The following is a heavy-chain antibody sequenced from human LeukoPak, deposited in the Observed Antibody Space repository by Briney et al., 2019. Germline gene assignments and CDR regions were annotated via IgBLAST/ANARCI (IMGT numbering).Heavy chain of an antibody. V-gene: IGHV5-51*01. CDR2: IDPGDSDT. CDR1: GYSFTSYW. D-gene: IGHD3-22*01. CDR3: ARQLESYYDSSGYYRVGFDY. J-gene: IGHJ4*02. Sequence: GESLKISCKGSGYSFTSYWIGWVRQMPGKGLEWMGIIDPGDSDTRYSPSFQGQVTISADKSISTAYLQWSSLKASDTAMYYCARQLESYYDSSGYYRVGFDYWGQGTLVTVSS.